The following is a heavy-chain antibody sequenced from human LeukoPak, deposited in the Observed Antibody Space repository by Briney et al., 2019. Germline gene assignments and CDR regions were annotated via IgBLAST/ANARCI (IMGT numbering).Heavy chain of an antibody. D-gene: IGHD1-26*01. Sequence: PGGSLRLSCAASGFTFSSYWMSWVRQAPGKGLEWVANIKQDGSEKYYVDSVKGRFTISRDNAKNSLYLQMNSLRAEDTAVYYCAREKSIVGAAYMDVWGKGTTVTVSS. V-gene: IGHV3-7*01. CDR3: AREKSIVGAAYMDV. J-gene: IGHJ6*03. CDR2: IKQDGSEK. CDR1: GFTFSSYW.